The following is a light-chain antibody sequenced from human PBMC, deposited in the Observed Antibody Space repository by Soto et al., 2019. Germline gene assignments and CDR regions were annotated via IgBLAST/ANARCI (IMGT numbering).Light chain of an antibody. Sequence: EGLMTQSPATLSASPGERVTLSCRASESISTNLAWYQQKPGQAPRLLIYGASTRATGIPARFSGSGSGTEFSLRISRLQSEDSAVYFCQQYRNWPPMYTFGQGTKLQIK. CDR2: GAS. CDR1: ESISTN. J-gene: IGKJ2*01. V-gene: IGKV3-15*01. CDR3: QQYRNWPPMYT.